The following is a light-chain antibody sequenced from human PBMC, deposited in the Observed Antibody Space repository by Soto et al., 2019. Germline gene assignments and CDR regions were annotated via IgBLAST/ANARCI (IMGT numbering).Light chain of an antibody. CDR1: QSMNDW. J-gene: IGKJ1*01. V-gene: IGKV1-5*01. CDR2: DAS. CDR3: LRYNAFSQT. Sequence: DIQMTQSPSTLSASVGDRVTITCRASQSMNDWLAWYQQKPGKAPKVLIYDASSLQSGVPSRFSGSRSGTEFALTIGSLQPDDVATYYCLRYNAFSQTFGQGTKVEI.